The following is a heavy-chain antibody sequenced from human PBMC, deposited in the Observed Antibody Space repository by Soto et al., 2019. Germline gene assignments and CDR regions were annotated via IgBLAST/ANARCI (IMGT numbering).Heavy chain of an antibody. CDR2: VSYDGSNK. V-gene: IGHV3-30*04. CDR3: AKDRGRYCSGARCYLFDS. D-gene: IGHD2-15*01. CDR1: GVTFNTYA. Sequence: QVQLVQSGGGVVQPGRSLTLSCAASGVTFNTYAMHWVRQAPGKGLEWVAIVSYDGSNKYYADSVKGRFTISRDNSKNRLNLQMNSVRAEDTAVYDCAKDRGRYCSGARCYLFDSWGQGTLVTVPS. J-gene: IGHJ4*02.